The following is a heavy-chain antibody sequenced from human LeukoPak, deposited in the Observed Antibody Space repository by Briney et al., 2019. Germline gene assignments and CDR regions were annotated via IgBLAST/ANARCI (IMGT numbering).Heavy chain of an antibody. CDR2: MSPNSGNT. Sequence: GASVKVSCKASGYTFSSYGITWVRQAPAQGLEWMGWMSPNSGNTGYAQKFQGRVTMTRDTSINTAYMELSSLRSEDTAMYYCARDYGGNSGWFDPWGQGTPVTVSS. V-gene: IGHV1-8*01. D-gene: IGHD4-23*01. CDR1: GYTFSSYG. J-gene: IGHJ5*02. CDR3: ARDYGGNSGWFDP.